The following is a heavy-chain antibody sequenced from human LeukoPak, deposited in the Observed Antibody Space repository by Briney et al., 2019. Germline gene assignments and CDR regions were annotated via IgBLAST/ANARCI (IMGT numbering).Heavy chain of an antibody. Sequence: GRSLRLSCAASGFTFSSYAMYWVRQAPGKGLEWVAVISYDGSNKYYADSVKGRFTISRDNSKNTLYLQMNSLRVEDTAVYYCARETTYDYWGQGTLVTVSS. CDR2: ISYDGSNK. CDR3: ARETTYDY. D-gene: IGHD4-17*01. V-gene: IGHV3-30-3*01. CDR1: GFTFSSYA. J-gene: IGHJ4*02.